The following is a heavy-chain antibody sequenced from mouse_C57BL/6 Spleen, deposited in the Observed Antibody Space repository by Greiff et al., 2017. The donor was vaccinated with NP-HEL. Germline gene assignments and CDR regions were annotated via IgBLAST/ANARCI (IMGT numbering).Heavy chain of an antibody. CDR2: ILPGSGST. J-gene: IGHJ4*01. Sequence: QVQLQQSGAELMKPGASVKLSCKATGYTFTGYWIEWVKQRPGHGLEWIGEILPGSGSTNYHEKFKGKATFTADTSSNTAYMQLSSLTTEDSAIYYCAREWRTYYSKNAMDYWGQGTSVTVSS. CDR3: AREWRTYYSKNAMDY. V-gene: IGHV1-9*01. CDR1: GYTFTGYW. D-gene: IGHD2-5*01.